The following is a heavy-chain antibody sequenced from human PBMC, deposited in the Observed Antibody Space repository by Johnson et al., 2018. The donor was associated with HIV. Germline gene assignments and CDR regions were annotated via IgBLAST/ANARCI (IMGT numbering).Heavy chain of an antibody. CDR2: ISSSGSTR. CDR3: ARGYGGNYDAFDI. D-gene: IGHD4-23*01. J-gene: IGHJ3*02. Sequence: QVQLVESGEGVVQPGRSLRLSCAASGFTFSDYYMSWIRQAPGKGLEWVSYISSSGSTRYYTDSVKGRFTISRDNAKNSLYLQMNSLRAEDTAVYYCARGYGGNYDAFDIWGQGTMVTVSS. CDR1: GFTFSDYY. V-gene: IGHV3-11*04.